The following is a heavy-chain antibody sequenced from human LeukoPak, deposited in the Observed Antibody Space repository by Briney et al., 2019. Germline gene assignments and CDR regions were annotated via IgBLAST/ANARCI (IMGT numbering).Heavy chain of an antibody. J-gene: IGHJ3*02. CDR2: IYSGGST. CDR1: GFTVSSNY. CDR3: ARDPPTVTTFSSRDAFDI. D-gene: IGHD4-17*01. Sequence: PGGSLRLSCAASGFTVSSNYMSWVRQAPGKGLEWVSVIYSGGSTYYADSVKGRFTISRDNSKNTLYLQMNSLRAEDTAVYYCARDPPTVTTFSSRDAFDIWGQGTMVTVSS. V-gene: IGHV3-66*01.